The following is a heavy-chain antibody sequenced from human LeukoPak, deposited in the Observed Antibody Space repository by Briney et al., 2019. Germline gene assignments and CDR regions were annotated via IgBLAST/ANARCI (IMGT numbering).Heavy chain of an antibody. Sequence: GESLKISCKGSGFSFSNCWIAWVRQMPGKGLEWVGIIYAGDSDTKYSPSFQGQVTISVDKSISTTYLQWSGLKASDTAMYYCSTYRSGYYHFDYWGQGTLVTVSS. CDR1: GFSFSNCW. J-gene: IGHJ4*02. CDR2: IYAGDSDT. CDR3: STYRSGYYHFDY. D-gene: IGHD6-19*01. V-gene: IGHV5-51*01.